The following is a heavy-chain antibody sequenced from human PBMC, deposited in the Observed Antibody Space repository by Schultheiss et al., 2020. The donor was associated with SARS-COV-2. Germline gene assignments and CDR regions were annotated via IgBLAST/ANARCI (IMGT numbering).Heavy chain of an antibody. CDR2: ISYDGSNK. D-gene: IGHD3-10*01. Sequence: GGSLRLSCAASGFTFSSYAMHWVRQAPGKGLEWVAVISYDGSNKYYADSVKGRFTISRDNSKNTLYLQMNSLRAEDTAVYYCARGERITMVRGVIRPLLGGMDVWGQGTTVTVSS. V-gene: IGHV3-30-3*01. CDR3: ARGERITMVRGVIRPLLGGMDV. J-gene: IGHJ6*02. CDR1: GFTFSSYA.